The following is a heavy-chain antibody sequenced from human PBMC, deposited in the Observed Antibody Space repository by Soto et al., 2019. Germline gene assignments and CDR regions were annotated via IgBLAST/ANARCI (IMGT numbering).Heavy chain of an antibody. Sequence: GASVKVSCKASGYSLSGYYLHWVRQAPGQGPEWMGWINPNSGGTKYVQKFQGRVTMTRDTSISTVYLELSRLRSDDTAVYYCARWWGIAAPGPNWFDPWGQGTLVTVSS. CDR2: INPNSGGT. D-gene: IGHD6-13*01. J-gene: IGHJ5*02. V-gene: IGHV1-2*02. CDR1: GYSLSGYY. CDR3: ARWWGIAAPGPNWFDP.